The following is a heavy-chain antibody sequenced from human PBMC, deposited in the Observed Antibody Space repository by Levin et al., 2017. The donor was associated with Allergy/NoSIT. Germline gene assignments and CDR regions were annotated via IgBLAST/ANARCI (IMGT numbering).Heavy chain of an antibody. CDR1: GYIFNEYW. J-gene: IGHJ6*03. D-gene: IGHD3/OR15-3a*01. V-gene: IGHV1-2*06. CDR2: INPNNGAT. CDR3: ARDRIAFWTPLRYYYMDV. Sequence: KISCKASGYIFNEYWMHWVRQAPGQGLEWMGRINPNNGATNYGQKFQGRVTLSRDTSISTVYMELSRLKSDDTAVYYCARDRIAFWTPLRYYYMDVWGKGTTVTVS.